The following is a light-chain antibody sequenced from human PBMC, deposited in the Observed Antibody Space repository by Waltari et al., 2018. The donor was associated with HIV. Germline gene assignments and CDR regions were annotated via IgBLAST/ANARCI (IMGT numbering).Light chain of an antibody. CDR1: SSNIGVNH. V-gene: IGLV1-47*01. J-gene: IGLJ2*01. CDR3: GTWDTRLSAVV. CDR2: RNN. Sequence: QSVLTQPPSASGTPEQRVTISCSGSSSNIGVNHVYWYKQLPGTAPKLLVYRNNQRPSGVPDRFSASKSDTSASLAIGGLRSEDEADYYCGTWDTRLSAVVFGGGTKLTVL.